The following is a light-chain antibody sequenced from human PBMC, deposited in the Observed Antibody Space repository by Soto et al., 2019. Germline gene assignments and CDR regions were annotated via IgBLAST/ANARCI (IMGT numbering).Light chain of an antibody. CDR1: QSVSSSY. CDR2: GAS. V-gene: IGKV3-20*01. Sequence: EIVLTQSPGTLSLSPVERATLSCRASQSVSSSYLAWYQQKPGQAPRLLIYGASSRAAGIPDRFSGSGSGTDFTLTISRLEPEDFAVYYCQQYVRSPWTFGQGTKV. CDR3: QQYVRSPWT. J-gene: IGKJ1*01.